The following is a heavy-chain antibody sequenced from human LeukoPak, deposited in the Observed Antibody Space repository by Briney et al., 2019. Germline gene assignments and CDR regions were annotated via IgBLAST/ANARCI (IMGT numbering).Heavy chain of an antibody. CDR1: GFTFSSYA. J-gene: IGHJ6*02. CDR3: ATGPISAAFYYYYGMDV. V-gene: IGHV3-23*01. D-gene: IGHD2-15*01. Sequence: GGSLRLSCAASGFTFSSYAMSWVRQAPGKGLEWVSAISGSGGSTYYADSVKGRFTIPRDNSKNTLYLQMNSLRAEDTAVYYCATGPISAAFYYYYGMDVWGQGTTVTVSS. CDR2: ISGSGGST.